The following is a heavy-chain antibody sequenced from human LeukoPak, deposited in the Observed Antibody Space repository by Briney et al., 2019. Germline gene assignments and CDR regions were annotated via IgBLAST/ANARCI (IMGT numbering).Heavy chain of an antibody. CDR3: ARGTVTAPDY. J-gene: IGHJ4*02. CDR1: GFTFDDYA. D-gene: IGHD2-21*02. CDR2: ISISGDDK. Sequence: GGSLRLSCAASGFTFDDYAMHWVRQAPGKGLEWVSLISISGDDKYYADSVKGRFTISRDNSKNMLYLQMNSLRAEDTAVYSCARGTVTAPDYWGQGTLVTVSS. V-gene: IGHV3-43*02.